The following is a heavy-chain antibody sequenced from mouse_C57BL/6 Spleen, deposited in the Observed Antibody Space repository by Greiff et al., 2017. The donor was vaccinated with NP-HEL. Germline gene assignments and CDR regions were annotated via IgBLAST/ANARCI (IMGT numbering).Heavy chain of an antibody. D-gene: IGHD4-1*01. CDR3: AQRGRLDYALDY. J-gene: IGHJ4*01. CDR2: IYWDDDK. V-gene: IGHV8-12*01. Sequence: QVQLKESGPGLLQSSQTLSLTCSFSGSSLSTSGMGVSWLRQPSGKGLEWPAHIYWDDDKRYNPSLKSRLTISKDTSRNQLCLKITDVDTADTATYYCAQRGRLDYALDYWGQGTSVTVSS. CDR1: GSSLSTSGMG.